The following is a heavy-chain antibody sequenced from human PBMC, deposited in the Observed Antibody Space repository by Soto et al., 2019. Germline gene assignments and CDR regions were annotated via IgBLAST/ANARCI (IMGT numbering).Heavy chain of an antibody. Sequence: VQLLESGGGLVQPGGSLRLSCVASGFTFSSFAMSWVRQAPGKGLEWVSTLSGSGGDTYYADSVNGRFTISRDKSKNTLYLQMDRLRVEDTAVYYCAKRGGYDYVWKSYRPDYWGQGTLVSVSS. CDR1: GFTFSSFA. CDR2: LSGSGGDT. D-gene: IGHD3-16*02. CDR3: AKRGGYDYVWKSYRPDY. V-gene: IGHV3-23*01. J-gene: IGHJ4*02.